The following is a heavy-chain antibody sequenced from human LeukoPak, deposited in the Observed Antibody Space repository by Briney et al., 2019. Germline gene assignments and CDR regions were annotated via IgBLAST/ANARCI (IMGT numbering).Heavy chain of an antibody. Sequence: GGSLRLSCAGSGFTFSTYSMNWVRQAPGKGLEWVSYISSSSRTIYYADSMKGRFTISRDNAKNSLYLQMNSLRAEDTAVYYCARGFKYSYDYVGYWGQGTLVTVSS. CDR1: GFTFSTYS. CDR3: ARGFKYSYDYVGY. D-gene: IGHD5-18*01. J-gene: IGHJ4*02. V-gene: IGHV3-48*01. CDR2: ISSSSRTI.